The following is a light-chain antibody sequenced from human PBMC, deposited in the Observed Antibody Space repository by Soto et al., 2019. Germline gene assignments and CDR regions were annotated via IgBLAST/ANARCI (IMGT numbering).Light chain of an antibody. J-gene: IGLJ2*01. CDR2: EVS. CDR1: SGDVGDYKY. Sequence: QSVLTQPASVSGSPGQSITISCTGTSGDVGDYKYVSWYQQHPGKAPKLMICEVSNRLSGVSNRFSGSKSGNTASLTISGLQAEDEADYYCSSYTSSYTVVFGGGTKLTVL. CDR3: SSYTSSYTVV. V-gene: IGLV2-14*01.